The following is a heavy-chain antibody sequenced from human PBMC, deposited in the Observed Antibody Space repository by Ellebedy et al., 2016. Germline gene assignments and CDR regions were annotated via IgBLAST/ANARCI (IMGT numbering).Heavy chain of an antibody. Sequence: GGSLRLXCSASGFTFSSYGMHWVRQAPGKGLEWVAVIWYDGSNKYYADSVKGRFTISRDNSKNTLYLQMNSLRAEDTAVYYCAKDRAETEYYYYGMDVWGQGTTVTVSS. CDR2: IWYDGSNK. J-gene: IGHJ6*02. D-gene: IGHD1-14*01. V-gene: IGHV3-30*02. CDR1: GFTFSSYG. CDR3: AKDRAETEYYYYGMDV.